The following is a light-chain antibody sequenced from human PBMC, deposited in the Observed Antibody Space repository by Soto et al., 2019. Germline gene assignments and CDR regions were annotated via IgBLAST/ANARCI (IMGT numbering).Light chain of an antibody. J-gene: IGLJ1*01. CDR1: SGDIGSYNR. V-gene: IGLV2-14*01. CDR2: EVT. CDR3: SSKRDSSTLCA. Sequence: LSQPASVSGSPGQSITISCTGTSGDIGSYNRVSWYQQHPGKAPKLIIYEVTDRPSGVSNRFSGSKSGNTASLTISGLQAEDEAEYYCSSKRDSSTLCAFGTGHKVTAL.